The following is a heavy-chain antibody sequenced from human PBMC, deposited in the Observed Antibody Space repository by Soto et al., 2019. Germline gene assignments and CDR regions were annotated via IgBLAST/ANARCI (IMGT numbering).Heavy chain of an antibody. D-gene: IGHD1-20*01. V-gene: IGHV1-69*01. J-gene: IGHJ5*02. CDR1: GGTFSSYA. CDR2: IIPIFGTA. CDR3: ARDEGITGTGMGWFDP. Sequence: QVQLVQSGAEVKKPGSSVKVSSKASGGTFSSYAISWVRQAPGQGLEWMGGIIPIFGTANYAQKFQGRVTITADESTSTAYMELSSLRSEDTAVYYCARDEGITGTGMGWFDPWGQGTLVTVSS.